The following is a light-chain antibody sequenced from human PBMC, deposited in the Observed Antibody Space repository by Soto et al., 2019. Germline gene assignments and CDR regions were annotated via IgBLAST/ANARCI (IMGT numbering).Light chain of an antibody. V-gene: IGKV1-5*01. CDR1: QSISSW. CDR3: QQYNSYSGT. CDR2: DAS. J-gene: IGKJ2*01. Sequence: DIQMTQSPSTLSASVGDRVTITCRASQSISSWLAWYQQKPGKAPKLLIYDASSLESGVPSRFSGSGSGTEFTLPISSLQPDDFEPYYCQQYNSYSGTFGQGTKLEIK.